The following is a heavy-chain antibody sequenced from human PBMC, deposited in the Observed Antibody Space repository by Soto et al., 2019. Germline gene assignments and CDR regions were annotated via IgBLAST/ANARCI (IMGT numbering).Heavy chain of an antibody. CDR1: GYTFTSYG. CDR2: ISAYNGNT. Sequence: ASVKVSCKASGYTFTSYGISWVRQAPGQGLEWMGWISAYNGNTNYAQKLQGRVTMTTDTSTSTAYMELGSLRSDDTAVYYCARKSKKDYGDYTYYYYYMDVWGKGTTVTVSS. V-gene: IGHV1-18*01. CDR3: ARKSKKDYGDYTYYYYYMDV. D-gene: IGHD4-17*01. J-gene: IGHJ6*03.